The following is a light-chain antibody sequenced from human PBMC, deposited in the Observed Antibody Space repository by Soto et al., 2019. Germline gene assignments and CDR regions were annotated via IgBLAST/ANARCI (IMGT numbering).Light chain of an antibody. CDR2: DAS. J-gene: IGKJ1*01. Sequence: DIQMTQSPSSLSASVGDRVTITCRASQTISGWLAWYQQKPGKAPKLLIYDASSLESGVPSRFSGSGSGTEFTLTISSLQPDDFATYYCQQYNSYSWMLGQGTKVDIK. V-gene: IGKV1-5*01. CDR1: QTISGW. CDR3: QQYNSYSWM.